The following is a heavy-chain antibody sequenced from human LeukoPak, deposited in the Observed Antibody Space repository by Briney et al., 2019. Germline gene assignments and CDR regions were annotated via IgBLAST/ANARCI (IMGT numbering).Heavy chain of an antibody. J-gene: IGHJ4*02. D-gene: IGHD1-26*01. CDR3: ASGKEELDHDY. CDR2: IIPIFGTA. V-gene: IGHV1-69*06. CDR1: GYTFTSYG. Sequence: ASVKVSCKASGYTFTSYGISWVRQAPGQGLEWMGGIIPIFGTANYAQKFQGRVTITADKSTSTAYMELSSLRSEDTAVYYCASGKEELDHDYWGQGTLVTVSS.